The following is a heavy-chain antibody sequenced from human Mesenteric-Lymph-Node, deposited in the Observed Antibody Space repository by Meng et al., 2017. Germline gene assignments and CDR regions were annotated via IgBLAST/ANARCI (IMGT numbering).Heavy chain of an antibody. Sequence: ASVKVSCKTSGYPFTNNYMHWVRQAPGQGLEWMGIINPSGGSTSYAQKLQGRVTMTTDTSTSTAYMELRSLRSDDTAVYYCARGPVLATVTTLVDYWGQGTLVTVSS. CDR3: ARGPVLATVTTLVDY. CDR2: INPSGGST. J-gene: IGHJ4*02. CDR1: GYPFTNNY. D-gene: IGHD4-17*01. V-gene: IGHV1-46*01.